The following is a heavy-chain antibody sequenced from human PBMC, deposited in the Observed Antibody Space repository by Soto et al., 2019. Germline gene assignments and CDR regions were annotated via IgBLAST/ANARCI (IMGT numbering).Heavy chain of an antibody. CDR1: GGSFSGYS. J-gene: IGHJ4*02. CDR2: INHSGSA. V-gene: IGHV4-34*01. D-gene: IGHD6-19*01. CDR3: ARGLITGSHYSGGWYYFDS. Sequence: SETLSLTCAVHGGSFSGYSWTWIRQTPGKGLQWIGQINHSGSAIYNPSLKSRVTISVHTSNSQFSLELSSVTAADTAVYYCARGLITGSHYSGGWYYFDSWGQGTQVTVSS.